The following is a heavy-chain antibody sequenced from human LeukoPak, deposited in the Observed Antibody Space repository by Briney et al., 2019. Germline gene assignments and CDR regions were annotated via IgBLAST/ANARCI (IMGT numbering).Heavy chain of an antibody. CDR1: GGSFSGYY. CDR3: ARLIAGGYGDYSYYYYMDV. J-gene: IGHJ6*03. D-gene: IGHD4-17*01. V-gene: IGHV4-34*01. Sequence: KTSETLSLTCAVYGGSFSGYYWSWIRQPPGKGLEWIGEINHSGSTNYNPSLKSRVTISVDTSKNQFSLKLSSVTAADTAVYYCARLIAGGYGDYSYYYYMDVWGKGTTVTISS. CDR2: INHSGST.